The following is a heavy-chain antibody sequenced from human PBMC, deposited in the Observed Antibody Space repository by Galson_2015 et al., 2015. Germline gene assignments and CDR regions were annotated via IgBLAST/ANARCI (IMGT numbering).Heavy chain of an antibody. CDR1: GYSFTSYW. CDR2: IYPGDSDT. V-gene: IGHV5-51*01. D-gene: IGHD3-3*01. J-gene: IGHJ5*02. CDR3: ARRGYYDFWSGFDRPFDP. Sequence: QSGAEVKKPGESLKISCKGSGYSFTSYWIGWVRQMPGKGLEWMGIIYPGDSDTRYSPSFQGQVTISADKSISTAYLQWSSLKASDTAMYYCARRGYYDFWSGFDRPFDPWGQGTLVTVSS.